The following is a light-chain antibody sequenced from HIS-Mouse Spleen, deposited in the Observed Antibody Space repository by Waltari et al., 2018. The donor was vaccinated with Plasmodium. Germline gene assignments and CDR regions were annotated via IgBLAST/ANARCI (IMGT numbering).Light chain of an antibody. CDR1: QSVSSSY. V-gene: IGKV3-20*01. J-gene: IGKJ2*01. CDR3: QQYGSSPYT. Sequence: VSLSCRASQSVSSSYLAWYQQKPGQAPRLLIYGASSRATGIPDRFSGSGSGTDFTLTISRLEPEDFAVYYCQQYGSSPYTFGQGTKLEIK. CDR2: GAS.